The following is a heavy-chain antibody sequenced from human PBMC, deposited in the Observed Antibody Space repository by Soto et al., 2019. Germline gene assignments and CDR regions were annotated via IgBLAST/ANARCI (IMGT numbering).Heavy chain of an antibody. CDR3: ARVSDGSEYYYDSSGYYYLDY. J-gene: IGHJ4*02. D-gene: IGHD3-22*01. Sequence: KSSETLSLTCTVSGGSISSYYWSWIRQPPGKGLEWIGYIYYSGSTNYNPSLKSRVTISVDTSKNQFSLKLSSVTAADTAVYYCARVSDGSEYYYDSSGYYYLDYWGQGTLVTVSS. V-gene: IGHV4-59*01. CDR1: GGSISSYY. CDR2: IYYSGST.